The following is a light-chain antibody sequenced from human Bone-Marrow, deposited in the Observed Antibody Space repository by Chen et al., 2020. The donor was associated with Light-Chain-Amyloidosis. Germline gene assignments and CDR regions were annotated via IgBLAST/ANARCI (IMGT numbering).Light chain of an antibody. CDR3: QAWDSSTVI. CDR2: EYK. V-gene: IGLV3-1*01. J-gene: IGLJ2*01. Sequence: SYELTQPHPVSVSPGQTASNTCSGDKLGDRYTYWYQLKSGQSPVLVIYEYKTRPSGIPERFSCPNSGNTATLTISGTQPMDDADYYCQAWDSSTVIFGGGTKLTVL. CDR1: KLGDRY.